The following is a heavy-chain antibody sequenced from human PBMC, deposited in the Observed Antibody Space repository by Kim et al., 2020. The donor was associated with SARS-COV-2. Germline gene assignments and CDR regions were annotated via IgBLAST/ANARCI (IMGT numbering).Heavy chain of an antibody. Sequence: SETLSLTCTVSGGSISSYYWSWIRQPPGKGLEWIGYIYYSGSTNYNPSLKSRVTISVDTSKNQFSLKLSSVTAADTAAYYCARLTSWVAGTALDYWGQGT. CDR1: GGSISSYY. CDR3: ARLTSWVAGTALDY. D-gene: IGHD6-19*01. J-gene: IGHJ4*02. V-gene: IGHV4-59*08. CDR2: IYYSGST.